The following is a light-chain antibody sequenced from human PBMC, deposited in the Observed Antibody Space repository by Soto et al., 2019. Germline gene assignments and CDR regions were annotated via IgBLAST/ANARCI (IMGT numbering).Light chain of an antibody. V-gene: IGKV1-12*01. CDR1: QGVSDW. Sequence: DIQMTQSPSSVSASVGDSVTITCRASQGVSDWVAWYQQKPGEAPKLLIYGSSSLLSGVPSRFSGTRSGTDFTLTISSLQPEDFATYYCQQANSYPWTFGQGTKGDIK. CDR3: QQANSYPWT. J-gene: IGKJ1*01. CDR2: GSS.